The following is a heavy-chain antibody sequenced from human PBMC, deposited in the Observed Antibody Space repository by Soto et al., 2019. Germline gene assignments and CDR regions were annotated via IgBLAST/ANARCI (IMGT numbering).Heavy chain of an antibody. CDR1: GVSISSYY. CDR3: AREEGGSYFDY. Sequence: SETLSLTCTVSGVSISSYYWSWIRQPPGKGLEWIGYIYYSGSTNYNPSLKSRVTISVDTSKNQFSLKLSSVTAADTAVYYCAREEGGSYFDYWGQGTQVTVSS. J-gene: IGHJ4*02. CDR2: IYYSGST. D-gene: IGHD1-26*01. V-gene: IGHV4-59*01.